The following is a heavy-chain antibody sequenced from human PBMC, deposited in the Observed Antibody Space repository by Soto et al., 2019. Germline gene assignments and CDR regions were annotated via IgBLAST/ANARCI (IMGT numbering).Heavy chain of an antibody. Sequence: QVQLVQSGAEEKKPGASVKVSCKASGYTFTGYAMHWVRQAPGQRLEWMGWINAGNGNTKYSQKFQGRVTITRDTSARTASMELSSLRSEDTAVYYCARAVAVPADFDYWGQGTLVTVSS. CDR1: GYTFTGYA. D-gene: IGHD6-19*01. CDR3: ARAVAVPADFDY. J-gene: IGHJ4*02. CDR2: INAGNGNT. V-gene: IGHV1-3*05.